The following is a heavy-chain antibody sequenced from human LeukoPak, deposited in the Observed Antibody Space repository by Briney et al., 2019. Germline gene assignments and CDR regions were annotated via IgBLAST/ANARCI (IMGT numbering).Heavy chain of an antibody. CDR1: GYSITSGYY. J-gene: IGHJ6*03. Sequence: PSETLSLTCTVSGYSITSGYYWGWIRQPPGKGLEWIGSIYHTGSTYYNPSLKSRVTISVDTSKNQFSLKVRSVTAADTAVYYCARAAAKLSYMDVWGKGTTVTVSS. D-gene: IGHD6-25*01. CDR3: ARAAAKLSYMDV. V-gene: IGHV4-38-2*02. CDR2: IYHTGST.